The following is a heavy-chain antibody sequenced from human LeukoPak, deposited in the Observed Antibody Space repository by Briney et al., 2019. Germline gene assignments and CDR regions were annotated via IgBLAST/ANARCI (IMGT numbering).Heavy chain of an antibody. J-gene: IGHJ4*02. CDR1: GYTFAGYY. D-gene: IGHD1-26*01. V-gene: IGHV1-2*02. CDR3: ARDRSRILDY. Sequence: GASVKVSCKASGYTFAGYYMHWVRQAPGQGLEWMGWINPDSGGTNYAQKLQGRVTMTRDTSISTAYVELSRLRSDDTAVYYCARDRSRILDYWGQGTLVTVSS. CDR2: INPDSGGT.